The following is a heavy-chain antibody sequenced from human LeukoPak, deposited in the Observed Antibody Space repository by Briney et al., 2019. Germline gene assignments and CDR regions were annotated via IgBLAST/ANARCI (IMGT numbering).Heavy chain of an antibody. CDR1: GFTFDDYA. CDR3: AKGKDWYFDL. Sequence: GRSLRLSCAASGFTFDDYAMHWVRQAPGKGLEWVSDISWNSANIGYADSVKGRFTISRDNAKNSLYLQMNSLRAEDTALYYCAKGKDWYFDLWSRGTLVTVSS. CDR2: ISWNSANI. V-gene: IGHV3-9*01. J-gene: IGHJ2*01.